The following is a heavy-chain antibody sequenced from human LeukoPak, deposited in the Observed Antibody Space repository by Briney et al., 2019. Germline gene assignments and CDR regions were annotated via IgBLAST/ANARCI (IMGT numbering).Heavy chain of an antibody. J-gene: IGHJ4*02. V-gene: IGHV3-23*01. CDR3: ANEIRPNDY. CDR1: GFTFSNYV. D-gene: IGHD4-17*01. Sequence: GGSLRLSCASSGFTFSNYVLYWVRQAPGKGLEWVSAISISGSKTYYADSVKGRFTISRDNSKNTLYLQMNSLRAEDTAVYYCANEIRPNDYWGQGTQVTVSS. CDR2: ISISGSKT.